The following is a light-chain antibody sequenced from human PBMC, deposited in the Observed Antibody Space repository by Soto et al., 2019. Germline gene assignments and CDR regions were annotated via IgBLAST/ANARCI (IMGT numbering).Light chain of an antibody. Sequence: DFQMTQSPSSLSASVGDRVTITCRASQSISSFLNWYQQKPGKAPKLLIYGASSFQSGVPSRFSGSGSGTDFTLTISSLQPEDFATYYCQQSYSTPRTFGQGTKVEIK. V-gene: IGKV1-39*01. CDR2: GAS. CDR3: QQSYSTPRT. J-gene: IGKJ1*01. CDR1: QSISSF.